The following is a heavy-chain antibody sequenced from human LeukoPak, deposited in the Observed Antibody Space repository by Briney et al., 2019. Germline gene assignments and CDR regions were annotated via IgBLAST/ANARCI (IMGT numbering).Heavy chain of an antibody. CDR3: ARIGWNYYDILTGYYRPYYYMDV. D-gene: IGHD3-9*01. CDR1: GGSISSYY. J-gene: IGHJ6*03. Sequence: PSETLSLTCTVSGGSISSYYWSWIRQPPGKGLEWIGYIYYSGSTNYNPSLKSRVTISVDTSKNQFSLKLSSVTAADTAVYYCARIGWNYYDILTGYYRPYYYMDVWGKGTTVTISS. CDR2: IYYSGST. V-gene: IGHV4-59*01.